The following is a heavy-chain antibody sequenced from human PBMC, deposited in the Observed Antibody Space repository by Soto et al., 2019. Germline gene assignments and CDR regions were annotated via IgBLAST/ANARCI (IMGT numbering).Heavy chain of an antibody. V-gene: IGHV1-69*01. CDR2: IIPIFGTI. CDR3: ARVFPDGWVEPGVVRGYLDA. CDR1: VEFFSNYG. J-gene: IGHJ4*02. Sequence: QAQLVQSGAEVKEPGSSVKVSCKASVEFFSNYGISWVRQAPGQGLEWMVGIIPIFGTISYAEKFQGRVTITAGESTNTVYMQLGSLRSADTAVYYGARVFPDGWVEPGVVRGYLDAWGRGTLVTVSS. D-gene: IGHD3-10*01.